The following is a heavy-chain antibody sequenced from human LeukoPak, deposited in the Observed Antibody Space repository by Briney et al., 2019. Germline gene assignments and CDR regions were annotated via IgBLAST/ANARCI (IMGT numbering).Heavy chain of an antibody. CDR2: IYYSGSTYYNPSLGST. CDR3: ARHSHYYNSKGFDY. CDR1: GGSISSRSYY. V-gene: IGHV4-39*01. D-gene: IGHD3-22*01. Sequence: SETLSLTCTVSGGSISSRSYYWGWIRQPPGKGLEWIGSIYYSGSTYYNPSLGSTYYNPSLQSRVTMSVDTSNNQFSLKLSSVTAADTAVYYCARHSHYYNSKGFDYWGQGTLVTVSS. J-gene: IGHJ4*02.